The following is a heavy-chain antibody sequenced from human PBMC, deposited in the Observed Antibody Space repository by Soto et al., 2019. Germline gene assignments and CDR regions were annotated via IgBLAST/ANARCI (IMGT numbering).Heavy chain of an antibody. Sequence: SETLSLTCTDPNGSISKVYWNWIRQSAVNGLEWMGRIHGSGSATYNPSLRRRVTMSVDTSKNQFSLKVNSVTGADAAVYYCARSSHKESWFDPWGQGTLVTVSS. CDR2: IHGSGSA. CDR1: NGSISKVY. D-gene: IGHD6-13*01. V-gene: IGHV4-4*07. J-gene: IGHJ5*02. CDR3: ARSSHKESWFDP.